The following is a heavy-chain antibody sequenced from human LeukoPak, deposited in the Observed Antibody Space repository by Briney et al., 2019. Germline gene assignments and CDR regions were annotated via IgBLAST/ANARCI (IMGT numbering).Heavy chain of an antibody. Sequence: GGSLRLSCAASGFTFSDYYMSWIRQAPGKGLEWVSYISSSGSTIYYADSVKGRFTISRDNAKSSLYLQMNSLRAEDTAVYYCARAGYSSSWYESPYYYYGMDVWGQGTTVTVSS. J-gene: IGHJ6*02. CDR1: GFTFSDYY. V-gene: IGHV3-11*01. D-gene: IGHD6-13*01. CDR3: ARAGYSSSWYESPYYYYGMDV. CDR2: ISSSGSTI.